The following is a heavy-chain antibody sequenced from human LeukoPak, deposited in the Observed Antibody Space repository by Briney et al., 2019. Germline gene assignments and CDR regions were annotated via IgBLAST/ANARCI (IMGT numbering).Heavy chain of an antibody. J-gene: IGHJ4*02. CDR1: EFSFSNYS. CDR3: AKDIYEMAQLGVFDY. D-gene: IGHD3-16*01. V-gene: IGHV3-21*04. Sequence: PGGSLRLSCAASEFSFSNYSMNWVRQAPGKGLEWVSSMGSSGSYIYYADSVKGRFTISRDNAKNTLYLQMNSLRAEDTAVYYCAKDIYEMAQLGVFDYWGQGTLVTVSS. CDR2: MGSSGSYI.